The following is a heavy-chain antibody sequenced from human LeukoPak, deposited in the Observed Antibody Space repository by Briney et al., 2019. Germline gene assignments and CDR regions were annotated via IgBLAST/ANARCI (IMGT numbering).Heavy chain of an antibody. J-gene: IGHJ4*02. Sequence: GGSLRLSCAASGFTFSSYYMNWVRQAPGKGLEWVSGISANGDRTYYADSVRGRLTISRDNSKNTLFLQMNSLRAEDTAVYYCTKDSPRTDGWFYFDYWGQGTLVSVSS. V-gene: IGHV3-23*01. CDR3: TKDSPRTDGWFYFDY. CDR2: ISANGDRT. CDR1: GFTFSSYY. D-gene: IGHD6-19*01.